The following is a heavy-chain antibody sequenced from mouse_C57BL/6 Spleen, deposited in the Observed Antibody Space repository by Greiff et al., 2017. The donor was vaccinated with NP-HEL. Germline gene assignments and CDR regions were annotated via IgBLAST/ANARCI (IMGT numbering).Heavy chain of an antibody. CDR2: ISSGGSYT. CDR3: ASSDEGLYYAMDY. Sequence: DVKLVESGGDLVKPGGSLKLSCAASGFTFSSYGMSWVRQTPDKRLEWVATISSGGSYTYYPDSVKGRFTISRDNAKNTLYLQMSSLKSEDTAMYYCASSDEGLYYAMDYWGQGTSVTVSS. D-gene: IGHD6-2*01. V-gene: IGHV5-6*02. J-gene: IGHJ4*01. CDR1: GFTFSSYG.